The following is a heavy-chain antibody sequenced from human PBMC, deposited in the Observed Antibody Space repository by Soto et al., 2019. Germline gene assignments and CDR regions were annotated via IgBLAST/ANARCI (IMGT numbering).Heavy chain of an antibody. CDR1: GYTFSGYG. J-gene: IGHJ6*02. V-gene: IGHV3-33*01. Sequence: QVQLVESGGGVVQPGRSLRLSCAASGYTFSGYGMHWVRQAPGKGLEWVAVIWYDGSNKYYAESVKGRFTISRDNSKNTVYMQTNSLRAEDTDVYYCARHLHNYASGSYPHGMAGWGQGTTVHVSS. D-gene: IGHD3-10*01. CDR2: IWYDGSNK. CDR3: ARHLHNYASGSYPHGMAG.